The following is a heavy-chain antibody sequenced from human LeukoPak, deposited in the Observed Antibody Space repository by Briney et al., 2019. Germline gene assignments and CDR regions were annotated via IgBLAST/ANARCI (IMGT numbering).Heavy chain of an antibody. CDR2: ISWNSANI. Sequence: LPGRSLRLSCAASRFTFDDFAMHWVRHAPGKGLEWVSGISWNSANIGYADSVKGRFTISRDNAKKSLYLQMNNLRVEDTALYYCVKDTGLWATEYFQHWGQGTLVTVSS. V-gene: IGHV3-9*01. CDR1: RFTFDDFA. J-gene: IGHJ1*01. D-gene: IGHD1-26*01. CDR3: VKDTGLWATEYFQH.